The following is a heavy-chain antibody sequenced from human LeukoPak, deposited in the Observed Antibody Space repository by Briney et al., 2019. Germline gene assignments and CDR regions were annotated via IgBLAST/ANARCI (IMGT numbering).Heavy chain of an antibody. V-gene: IGHV1-58*01. CDR1: GFTSTNFA. CDR3: AADLSNPRMGASYLDS. Sequence: SVKVSCKGSGFTSTNFAVQWVRQARGQRLEWIGWIIVGSGATKCAQDFQERVTITRDLSTSTLYMELRSLTSEDTAVYYCAADLSNPRMGASYLDSWGQGTLVTVSS. CDR2: IIVGSGAT. D-gene: IGHD3-16*01. J-gene: IGHJ4*02.